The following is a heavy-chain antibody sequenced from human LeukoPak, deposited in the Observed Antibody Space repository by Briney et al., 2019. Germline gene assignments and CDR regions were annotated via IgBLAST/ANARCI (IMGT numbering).Heavy chain of an antibody. CDR3: ARDLIGGNAYDY. V-gene: IGHV3-23*01. Sequence: GGSLRLSCAASGFTFSSYAMSWVRQAPGKGLEWVSAISGNGGSTYYADSVKGRFTISRDNAKSSLYLQLDSLRAEDTAVYYCARDLIGGNAYDYWGQGALVTVSS. J-gene: IGHJ4*02. D-gene: IGHD2-15*01. CDR2: ISGNGGST. CDR1: GFTFSSYA.